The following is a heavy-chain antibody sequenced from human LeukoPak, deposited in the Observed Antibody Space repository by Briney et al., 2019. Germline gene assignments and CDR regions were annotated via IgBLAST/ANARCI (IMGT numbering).Heavy chain of an antibody. V-gene: IGHV4-59*01. D-gene: IGHD1-26*01. J-gene: IGHJ4*02. CDR2: VYYSGGT. Sequence: YVYYSGGTNYNPSLKSRVTISVDTSKNQFSLKLSSVTAADTAIYYCASLYGGISTDYFDYWGQGTLVTVSS. CDR3: ASLYGGISTDYFDY.